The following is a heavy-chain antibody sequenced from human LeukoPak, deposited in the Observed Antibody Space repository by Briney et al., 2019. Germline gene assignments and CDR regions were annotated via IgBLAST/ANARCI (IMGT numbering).Heavy chain of an antibody. V-gene: IGHV3-23*01. Sequence: GGSLRLSCAASGFTFSSYAMSWVRQAPGKGLEWVSAISGSGGSTYYADSVKGRFTISRDNSKNTLYLQMNSLRAEDTAVYYCAKDQDPTYYDFWSGYSEFDYWGQGTLVTVSS. J-gene: IGHJ4*02. D-gene: IGHD3-3*01. CDR2: ISGSGGST. CDR3: AKDQDPTYYDFWSGYSEFDY. CDR1: GFTFSSYA.